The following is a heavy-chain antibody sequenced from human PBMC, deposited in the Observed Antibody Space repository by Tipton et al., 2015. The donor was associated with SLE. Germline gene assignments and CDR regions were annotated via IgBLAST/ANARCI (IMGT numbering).Heavy chain of an antibody. V-gene: IGHV3-73*01. CDR2: VGSTDYSSAT. D-gene: IGHD3-22*01. Sequence: SLRLSCAASGFTLSGSIMHWVRQASGKGLEWVGRVGSTDYSSATEYTASVRGRFTISRDDSKNTAYLQMNSLKTEDASAYYCVTTMVVTDFSDHWCRGTLLTVSS. J-gene: IGHJ4*02. CDR3: VTTMVVTDFSDH. CDR1: GFTLSGSI.